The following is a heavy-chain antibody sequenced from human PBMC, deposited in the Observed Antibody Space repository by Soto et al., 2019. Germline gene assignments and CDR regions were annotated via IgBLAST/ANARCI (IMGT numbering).Heavy chain of an antibody. CDR3: ARTLPSKKNQLTWADAFDV. Sequence: EVQLLESGGGLVQPGGSLRLSCAASGFTFRSYAMTWVRQVPGKGLEWVSTVSGRAASTKYADSVKGRFTISRDNSKNTLYLQVNVLRAEDTAVYYCARTLPSKKNQLTWADAFDVWGQGTTVTVSS. CDR2: VSGRAAST. V-gene: IGHV3-23*01. D-gene: IGHD2-2*01. J-gene: IGHJ3*01. CDR1: GFTFRSYA.